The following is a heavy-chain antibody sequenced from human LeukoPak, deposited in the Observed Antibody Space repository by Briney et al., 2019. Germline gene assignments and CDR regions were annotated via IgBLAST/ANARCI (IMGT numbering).Heavy chain of an antibody. CDR2: INHSGST. CDR1: GGSFSGYY. J-gene: IGHJ4*02. V-gene: IGHV4-34*01. CDR3: ARGYSFGYYFHY. D-gene: IGHD5-18*01. Sequence: PSETMSLTCAVYGGSFSGYYWSWIRQPPGKGLEWVGEINHSGSTNYNPSLKSRVTISVDTSKNQFSLKLSSVTAADTAVYYCARGYSFGYYFHYWGQGILVTVSS.